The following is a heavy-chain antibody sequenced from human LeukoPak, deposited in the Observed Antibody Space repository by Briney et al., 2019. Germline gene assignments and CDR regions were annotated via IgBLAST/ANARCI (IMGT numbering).Heavy chain of an antibody. D-gene: IGHD1-7*01. CDR1: GYTFTSYD. V-gene: IGHV1-2*02. Sequence: GASVKVSCKASGYTFTSYDIHWVRQAPGQGLEWMGWINPNSGGTNYAQKFQGRVTMTRDTSISTAYMELSRLRSDDTAVYYCARVYNWNYRSGAFDIWGQGTMVTVSS. CDR3: ARVYNWNYRSGAFDI. J-gene: IGHJ3*02. CDR2: INPNSGGT.